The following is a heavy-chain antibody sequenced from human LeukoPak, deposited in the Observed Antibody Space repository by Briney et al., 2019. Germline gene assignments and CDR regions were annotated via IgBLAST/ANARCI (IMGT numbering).Heavy chain of an antibody. V-gene: IGHV3-49*04. Sequence: GGSLRLSCTASGFTFGDYAMSWVRQAPGKGLEWVGFIRSKAYGGTTEYAASVKGRFTISRDDSKSIAYLQMNSLKTEDTAVYYCTRGRPQDYYDSSGYYYPPLFDYWGQGTLVTVSS. J-gene: IGHJ4*02. CDR2: IRSKAYGGTT. CDR1: GFTFGDYA. CDR3: TRGRPQDYYDSSGYYYPPLFDY. D-gene: IGHD3-22*01.